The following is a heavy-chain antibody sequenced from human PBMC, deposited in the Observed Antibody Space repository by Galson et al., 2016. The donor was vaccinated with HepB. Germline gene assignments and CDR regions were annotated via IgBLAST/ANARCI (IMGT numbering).Heavy chain of an antibody. D-gene: IGHD3-10*01. CDR2: ISSNSGTT. J-gene: IGHJ6*02. Sequence: SLRLSCAASGFTFSSYTMNWVRQAPGKGLEWVSYISSNSGTTYYADSVKGRFTVSRDNAKSSLYLQMNSLRDEDTAVYFCARVLFGSGSYWCLDVWGQGTTVTVS. V-gene: IGHV3-48*02. CDR1: GFTFSSYT. CDR3: ARVLFGSGSYWCLDV.